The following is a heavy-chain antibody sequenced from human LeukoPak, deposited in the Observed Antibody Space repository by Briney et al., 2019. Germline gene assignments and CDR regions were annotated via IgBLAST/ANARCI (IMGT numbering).Heavy chain of an antibody. V-gene: IGHV3-7*01. D-gene: IGHD2/OR15-2a*01. CDR3: AEGTTA. Sequence: GGSLRLSCAASGFTFSSYSMNWVRQAPGKGLEWVANINQDGSEKFYVDSVKGRFTISRDNAKNSLYLQMNSLRAEDTAVYYCAEGTTAWGQGTLVTVSS. CDR1: GFTFSSYS. CDR2: INQDGSEK. J-gene: IGHJ5*02.